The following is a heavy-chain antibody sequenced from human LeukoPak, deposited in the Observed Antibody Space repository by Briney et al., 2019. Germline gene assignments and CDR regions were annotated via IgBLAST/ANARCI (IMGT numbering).Heavy chain of an antibody. V-gene: IGHV3-23*01. D-gene: IGHD4-17*01. CDR3: AKDGGDYRNYFYYNGMNG. CDR2: ITGSGDDT. Sequence: GGSLRLSCAASGFTFTNFAMSWVRQAPGKGLEWVSAITGSGDDTYYADSVKGRFTISRDNSKNTLYLQMNSLRADDTALYYCAKDGGDYRNYFYYNGMNGWGHGTTVTVSS. CDR1: GFTFTNFA. J-gene: IGHJ6*02.